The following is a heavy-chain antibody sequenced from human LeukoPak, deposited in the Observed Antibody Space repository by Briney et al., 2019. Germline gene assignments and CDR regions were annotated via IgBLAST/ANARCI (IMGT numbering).Heavy chain of an antibody. D-gene: IGHD3-10*01. CDR1: GYTFTSYY. V-gene: IGHV1-46*01. J-gene: IGHJ4*02. CDR2: INPSGGST. Sequence: ASVKVSCKASGYTFTSYYMHWVRQVPGQGLEWMGIINPSGGSTSYAQKFQGRVTMTRDMSTSTVYMELSSLRSEDTAVYYCATAPRFGELLYWGQGTLVTVSS. CDR3: ATAPRFGELLY.